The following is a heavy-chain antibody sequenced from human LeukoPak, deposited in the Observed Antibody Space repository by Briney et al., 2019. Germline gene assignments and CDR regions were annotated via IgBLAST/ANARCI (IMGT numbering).Heavy chain of an antibody. Sequence: SSVKVSCKASGGTFSSYAISWVRQAPGQGLEWMGGIIPIFGTANYAQKFQGRVTITADESTSTAYMELSSLRSEDTAVYYCARGYCSSTSCHRGAFDIWGQGTMVTVSS. J-gene: IGHJ3*02. CDR3: ARGYCSSTSCHRGAFDI. CDR1: GGTFSSYA. D-gene: IGHD2-2*01. CDR2: IIPIFGTA. V-gene: IGHV1-69*01.